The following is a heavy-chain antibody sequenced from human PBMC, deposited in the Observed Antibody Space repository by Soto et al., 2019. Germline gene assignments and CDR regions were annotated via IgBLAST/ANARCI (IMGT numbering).Heavy chain of an antibody. CDR3: ARAFVVRGLEALNRGFDP. V-gene: IGHV4-30-2*01. J-gene: IGHJ5*02. CDR2: IYHSGST. Sequence: PSETLSLTCAVSGGSISSGAYSWSWIRQPPGKGLEWIGYIYHSGSTYYNPSLKSRVTISVDRSKNQFSLKLNSVTAADTAVYYCARAFVVRGLEALNRGFDPWGQGTLVTSPQ. D-gene: IGHD2-21*01. CDR1: GGSISSGAYS.